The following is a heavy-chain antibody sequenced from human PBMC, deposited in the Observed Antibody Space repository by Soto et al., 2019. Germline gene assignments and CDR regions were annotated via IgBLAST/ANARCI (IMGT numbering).Heavy chain of an antibody. V-gene: IGHV4-59*01. CDR1: GGSISSYY. D-gene: IGHD3-9*01. J-gene: IGHJ5*02. CDR2: IYYSGST. Sequence: PSETLSLTCTVSGGSISSYYWSWIRQPPWKGLEWIGYIYYSGSTNYNPSLKSRVTISVDTSKNQFSLRLSSVTAADTAVYYCARDRDGYYDILTGYSPFGWFDPWGQGTLVTVSS. CDR3: ARDRDGYYDILTGYSPFGWFDP.